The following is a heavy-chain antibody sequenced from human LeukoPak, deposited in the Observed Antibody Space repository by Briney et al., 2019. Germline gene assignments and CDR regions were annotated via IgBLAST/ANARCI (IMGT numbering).Heavy chain of an antibody. V-gene: IGHV3-23*01. D-gene: IGHD4-11*01. J-gene: IGHJ4*02. CDR2: ISGSGGST. CDR1: GFTFSSYG. Sequence: GGTLRLSCAASGFTFSSYGMSWVRQAPGKGLEWVSAISGSGGSTYYADSVKGRFTISRDNSKNTLYLQMNSLRAEDTAVYYRAKEDYTTRVFDYWGQGTLVTVSS. CDR3: AKEDYTTRVFDY.